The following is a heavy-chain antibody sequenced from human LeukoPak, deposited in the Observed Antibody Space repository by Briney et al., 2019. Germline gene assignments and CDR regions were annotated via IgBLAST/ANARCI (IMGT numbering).Heavy chain of an antibody. D-gene: IGHD6-19*01. J-gene: IGHJ4*02. Sequence: GGSLRLSCAASGFTFSSYSMNWVRQAPGKGLEWVSSISSSSSYIYYADSVKGRFTISRDNAKNSLYLQMNSLRAEDTAVYYCARAIVAGTFLDYWGQGTLVTVSS. CDR1: GFTFSSYS. CDR3: ARAIVAGTFLDY. V-gene: IGHV3-21*01. CDR2: ISSSSSYI.